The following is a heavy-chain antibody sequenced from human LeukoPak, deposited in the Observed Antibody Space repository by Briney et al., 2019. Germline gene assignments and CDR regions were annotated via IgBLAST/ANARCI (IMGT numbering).Heavy chain of an antibody. J-gene: IGHJ3*02. Sequence: PSETLSLTCAVSGGSFSGYYWSWLRQPPGKGLEWIGEINHIGSTNYNPSLKSRVTISVDTSKNQFSLKLSSVTAADTAVYYCARSRSEGDAFDIWGQGTMVTVSS. CDR3: ARSRSEGDAFDI. V-gene: IGHV4-34*01. D-gene: IGHD1-26*01. CDR1: GGSFSGYY. CDR2: INHIGST.